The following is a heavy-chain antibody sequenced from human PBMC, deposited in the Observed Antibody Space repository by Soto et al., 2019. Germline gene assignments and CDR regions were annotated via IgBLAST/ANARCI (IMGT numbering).Heavy chain of an antibody. V-gene: IGHV3-23*01. Sequence: GGSLRLSCAASGFTLNTYAMGWVRQAPGKGLECVSGSSGSGDSTYYADSVRGRFTISRDNSKNTLYLQMNSLRAEDTAVYYCAKDHCSSTSCYDDYWGQGTLVTV. J-gene: IGHJ4*02. CDR2: SSGSGDST. CDR3: AKDHCSSTSCYDDY. CDR1: GFTLNTYA. D-gene: IGHD2-2*01.